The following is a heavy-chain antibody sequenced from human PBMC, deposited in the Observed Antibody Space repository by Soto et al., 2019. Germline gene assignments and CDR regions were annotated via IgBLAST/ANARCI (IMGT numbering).Heavy chain of an antibody. V-gene: IGHV3-7*01. CDR3: ARESHGSGSSYFDY. CDR1: GFTFSSYW. Sequence: GGSLRLSCAASGFTFSSYWMSWVRQAPGKGLEWVANIKQDGSEKYYVDSVKGRFTISRDNAKNSLYLQMNSLRAEDTAVYYCARESHGSGSSYFDYWGQGTLVTVSS. CDR2: IKQDGSEK. J-gene: IGHJ4*02. D-gene: IGHD3-10*01.